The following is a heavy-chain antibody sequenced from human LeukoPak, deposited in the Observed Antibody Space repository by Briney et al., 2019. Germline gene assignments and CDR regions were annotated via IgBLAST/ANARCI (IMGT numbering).Heavy chain of an antibody. Sequence: SETLSLTCAVYGGSFSGYYWSWIRQPPGKGLEWIGEINDSGSTNYNPSLKSRVTISVDTSKNQFSLKLSSVTAADTAVYYCARNAGATGLSRAADYWGQGTLVTVSS. D-gene: IGHD1-26*01. CDR3: ARNAGATGLSRAADY. V-gene: IGHV4-34*01. CDR2: INDSGST. CDR1: GGSFSGYY. J-gene: IGHJ4*02.